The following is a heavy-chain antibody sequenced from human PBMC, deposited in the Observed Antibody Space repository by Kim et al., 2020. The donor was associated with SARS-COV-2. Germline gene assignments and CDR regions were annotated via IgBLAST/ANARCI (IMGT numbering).Heavy chain of an antibody. CDR2: IYLVGRT. CDR1: GFSVADTY. Sequence: GGSLRLTCSASGFSVADTYINWVRQAPGGGLEWIAVIYLVGRTYFADSVKGRFTISRDKSTNTVYLEMNSLRVEDTSVYYCARDLRRSSIDYHFGMDVWGPGPRSPSP. V-gene: IGHV3-53*01. D-gene: IGHD3-16*02. CDR3: ARDLRRSSIDYHFGMDV. J-gene: IGHJ6*02.